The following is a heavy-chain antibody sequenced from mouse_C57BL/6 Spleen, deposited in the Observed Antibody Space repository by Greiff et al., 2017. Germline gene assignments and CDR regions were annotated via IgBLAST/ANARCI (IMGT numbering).Heavy chain of an antibody. V-gene: IGHV1-52*01. Sequence: QVQLQQPGAELVRPGSSVKLSCKASGYTFTSYWMHWVKQRPIQGLEWIGNIDPSDSETHYNQKFKDKATLTVDKSSSTAYMQLSSLTSEDSAVYYCARETTVDLFDVWGTGTTVTVSS. J-gene: IGHJ1*03. CDR3: ARETTVDLFDV. CDR2: IDPSDSET. D-gene: IGHD1-1*01. CDR1: GYTFTSYW.